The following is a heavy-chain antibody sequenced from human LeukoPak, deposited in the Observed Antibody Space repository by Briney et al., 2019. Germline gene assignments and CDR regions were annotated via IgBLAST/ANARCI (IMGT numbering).Heavy chain of an antibody. D-gene: IGHD3-10*01. Sequence: GGSLRLSCAASGFTFSSYAMSWVRQAPGKGLEWVSAISGSGGSTYYADSVKGRFTISRDNSKNTLYLQMNSLRAEDTAVYYCARDEDYYSKGYFDYWGQGTLVTVSS. CDR2: ISGSGGST. V-gene: IGHV3-23*01. J-gene: IGHJ4*02. CDR3: ARDEDYYSKGYFDY. CDR1: GFTFSSYA.